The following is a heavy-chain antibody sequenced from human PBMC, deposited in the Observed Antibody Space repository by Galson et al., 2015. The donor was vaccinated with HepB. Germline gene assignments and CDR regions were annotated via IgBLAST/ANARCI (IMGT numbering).Heavy chain of an antibody. CDR3: ARDLVVVPLQPSITGTLDL. CDR2: ISYDGSNK. J-gene: IGHJ5*02. D-gene: IGHD1-20*01. V-gene: IGHV3-30-3*01. Sequence: SLRLSCAASGFTFSSYAMHWVRQAPGKGLEWMAVISYDGSNKYYADSVKGRFTISRDNSKNTLYLQMNSLSAEDTAVYYCARDLVVVPLQPSITGTLDLWGQGTLVTVSS. CDR1: GFTFSSYA.